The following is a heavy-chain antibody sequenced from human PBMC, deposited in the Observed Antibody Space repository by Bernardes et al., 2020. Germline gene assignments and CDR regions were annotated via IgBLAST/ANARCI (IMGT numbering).Heavy chain of an antibody. D-gene: IGHD6-6*01. CDR2: ISAYNGNT. CDR3: ARGQLVRTRYNWFDP. Sequence: ASVKVSCKASGYTFTSYGISWVRQAPGQGLEWMGWISAYNGNTNYAQKLQGRVTMTTDTSTSTAYMELRSLRSDDTAVYYCARGQLVRTRYNWFDPWGQGTLVTVSS. V-gene: IGHV1-18*01. CDR1: GYTFTSYG. J-gene: IGHJ5*02.